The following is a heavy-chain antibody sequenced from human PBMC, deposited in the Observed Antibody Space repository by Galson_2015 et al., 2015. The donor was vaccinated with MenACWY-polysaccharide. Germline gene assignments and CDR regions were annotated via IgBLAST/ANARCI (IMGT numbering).Heavy chain of an antibody. Sequence: SLRLSCAASGFTFSDYWMHWVRQAPGKGLVWVSRINSDGSGTSYADSVKGRFTISRDNAKNTLYLQMNSLRAEDTAVHYCARGIISMVRGVGITSSWFDPWGQGTLVIVSS. CDR1: GFTFSDYW. D-gene: IGHD3-10*01. J-gene: IGHJ5*02. CDR2: INSDGSGT. V-gene: IGHV3-74*01. CDR3: ARGIISMVRGVGITSSWFDP.